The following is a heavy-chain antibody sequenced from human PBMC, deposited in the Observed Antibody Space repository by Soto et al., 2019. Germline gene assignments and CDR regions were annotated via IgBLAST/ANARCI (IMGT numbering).Heavy chain of an antibody. CDR1: GGSISSGDYY. D-gene: IGHD5-12*01. Sequence: SETLSLTCTVSGGSISSGDYYWSWIRQPPGKGLEWIGYIYYSGSTYYNPSLKSRVTISVDTSKNQFSLKLSSVTAADTAVYYCARGTPQWDSGYDYWGQGTLVTVSS. CDR3: ARGTPQWDSGYDY. CDR2: IYYSGST. V-gene: IGHV4-30-4*01. J-gene: IGHJ4*02.